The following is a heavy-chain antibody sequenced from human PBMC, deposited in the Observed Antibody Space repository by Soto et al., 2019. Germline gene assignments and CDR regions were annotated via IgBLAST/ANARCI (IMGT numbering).Heavy chain of an antibody. V-gene: IGHV2-70*12. J-gene: IGHJ5*02. CDR2: IDWDDDK. CDR1: GFSLSTSGMC. Sequence: SGPTLVNPTQTLTLTCTFSGFSLSTSGMCVSWIRQPPGKALEWLARIDWDDDKCYSPSLKTRLTITEDTSKNQVVLTMTNMDPVDTATYYCAHRPSYNWFDPWGQGTLVTVSS. CDR3: AHRPSYNWFDP. D-gene: IGHD6-6*01.